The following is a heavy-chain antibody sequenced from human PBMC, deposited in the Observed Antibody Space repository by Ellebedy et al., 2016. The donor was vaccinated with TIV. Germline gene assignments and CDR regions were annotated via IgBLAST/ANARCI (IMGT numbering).Heavy chain of an antibody. J-gene: IGHJ6*02. Sequence: PGGSLRLSCAASGFTFSSYDMHWVRQASGKGLEWVSAIGTAGDTYYPGSVKGRFTISRENAKNSLYLQMNSLRAEDTAVYYCARGATPRADYGMDVWGQGTTVTVSS. CDR3: ARGATPRADYGMDV. D-gene: IGHD6-13*01. CDR1: GFTFSSYD. V-gene: IGHV3-13*01. CDR2: IGTAGDT.